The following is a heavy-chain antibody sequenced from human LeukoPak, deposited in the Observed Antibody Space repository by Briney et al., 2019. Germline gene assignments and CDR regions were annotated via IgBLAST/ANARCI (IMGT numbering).Heavy chain of an antibody. V-gene: IGHV3-21*01. CDR1: GFTLSSYS. J-gene: IGHJ6*02. CDR3: ARVLTRRVGMDV. D-gene: IGHD1-1*01. CDR2: ISSSSSYI. Sequence: GGSLRLSCAASGFTLSSYSMSWVRQAPGKGLEWVSSISSSSSYIYYADSVKGRFTISRDNAKNSLYLQMNSLRAEDTAVYYCARVLTRRVGMDVWGQGTTVTVSS.